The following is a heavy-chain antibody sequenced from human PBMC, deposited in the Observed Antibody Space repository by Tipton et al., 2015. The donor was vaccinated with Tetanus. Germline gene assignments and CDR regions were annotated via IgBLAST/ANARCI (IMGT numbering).Heavy chain of an antibody. V-gene: IGHV1-2*02. CDR3: ARDRGNYIYYGMDV. D-gene: IGHD3-22*01. CDR2: IDPNSGGT. Sequence: QLVQSGAEVKKPGASVKVSCKASGYTFSGYYMYWVRQAPGQGLEWVGWIDPNSGGTVYAPRFQGRVTMTRDTSISTAYMGLSSLRSDDTAVYYCARDRGNYIYYGMDVWGPGTTVTVS. J-gene: IGHJ6*02. CDR1: GYTFSGYY.